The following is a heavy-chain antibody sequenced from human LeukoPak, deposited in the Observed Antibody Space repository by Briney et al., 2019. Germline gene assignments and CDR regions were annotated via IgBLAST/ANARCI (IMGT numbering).Heavy chain of an antibody. CDR2: IIPIFGTA. V-gene: IGHV1-69*05. CDR1: GGTFSSYA. J-gene: IGHJ4*02. CDR3: ARGGGYYDSSGYYGG. Sequence: SVKLSCKASGGTFSSYAISWVRQAPGQGLEWMGGIIPIFGTANYAQKFQGRVTITTDESTSTAYMELSSLRSEDTAVYYCARGGGYYDSSGYYGGWGQGTLVTVSS. D-gene: IGHD3-22*01.